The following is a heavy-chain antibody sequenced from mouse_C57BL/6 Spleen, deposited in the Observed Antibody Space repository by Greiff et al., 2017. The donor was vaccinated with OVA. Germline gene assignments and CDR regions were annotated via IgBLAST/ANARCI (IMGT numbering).Heavy chain of an antibody. J-gene: IGHJ4*01. CDR3: ARDDYYAMDY. CDR2: ISSGSSTI. Sequence: DVMLVESGGGLVKPGGSLKLSCAASGFTFSDYGMHWVRQAPEKGLEWVSYISSGSSTIYYADKVKGRFTISRDNAKNTLFLQMTSLRSEDTAMYYCARDDYYAMDYWGQGTSVTVSS. V-gene: IGHV5-17*01. CDR1: GFTFSDYG.